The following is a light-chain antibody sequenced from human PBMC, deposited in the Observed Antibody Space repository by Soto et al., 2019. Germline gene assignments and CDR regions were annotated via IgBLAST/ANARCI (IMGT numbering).Light chain of an antibody. Sequence: DIQITQSSSTLSASVGDRVTITCRASQSISNRLAWYRQKPGKAPKVLIYDASSLESGVPSRFSGSGSGTDFTLTISSLQPEDFATYYCQQSYSTPIGFGQGTRLEIK. CDR1: QSISNR. CDR2: DAS. CDR3: QQSYSTPIG. V-gene: IGKV1-5*01. J-gene: IGKJ5*01.